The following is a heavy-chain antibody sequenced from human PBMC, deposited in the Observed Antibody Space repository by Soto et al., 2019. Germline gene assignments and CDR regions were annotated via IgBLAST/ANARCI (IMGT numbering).Heavy chain of an antibody. CDR3: VLMVYATIMNFDY. CDR1: GYTFTSYG. Sequence: ASVKVSCKASGYTFTSYGISWVRQAPGQGLEWMGWISAYNGNTNYAQKLQGRVTVTTDTSTSTAYMELRSLRSDDTAVYYCVLMVYATIMNFDYWGQGTLVTVSS. J-gene: IGHJ4*02. D-gene: IGHD2-8*01. V-gene: IGHV1-18*01. CDR2: ISAYNGNT.